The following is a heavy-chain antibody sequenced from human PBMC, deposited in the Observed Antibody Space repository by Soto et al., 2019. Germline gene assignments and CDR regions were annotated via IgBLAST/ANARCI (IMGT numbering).Heavy chain of an antibody. CDR2: ISSSSSYI. CDR1: GFTFSSYS. CDR3: AGDKLGMATTNYFDY. V-gene: IGHV3-21*01. D-gene: IGHD5-12*01. J-gene: IGHJ4*02. Sequence: EMQLVESGGGLVKPGGSLRLSCAASGFTFSSYSMNWVRQAPGKGLEWVSSISSSSSYIYYADSVKGRFTISRDNAKNSLYLQMNSLRAEDTAVYYCAGDKLGMATTNYFDYWGQGTLVTVSS.